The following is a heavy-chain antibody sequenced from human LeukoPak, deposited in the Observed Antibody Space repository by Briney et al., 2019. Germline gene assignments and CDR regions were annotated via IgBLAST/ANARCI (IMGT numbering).Heavy chain of an antibody. CDR2: IPNSGSPI. V-gene: IGHV3-48*01. J-gene: IGHJ6*03. Sequence: GGSLRLSCIGSGFSFGNYDMNWVRQTPGRGLEWISYIPNSGSPIYYADSVKGRFIISRDNSKNSLFLQMTSLRVEDTAIYYCARSPYYMDVWGKGTTVTVSS. CDR3: ARSPYYMDV. CDR1: GFSFGNYD.